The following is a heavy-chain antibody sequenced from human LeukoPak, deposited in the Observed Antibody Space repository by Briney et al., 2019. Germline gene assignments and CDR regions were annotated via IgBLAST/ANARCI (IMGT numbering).Heavy chain of an antibody. CDR1: GFTFTRYG. Sequence: GGSLRLFCAASGFTFTRYGMHWVRQAPGKGLECVALISDDGRKKYYAESVKGRFTITRDDSKNTLYLQMSSLRAEDTAMYYCAKWNGDFLTGYYLDDWGQGTLVTVSS. CDR2: ISDDGRKK. D-gene: IGHD3-9*01. V-gene: IGHV3-30*18. CDR3: AKWNGDFLTGYYLDD. J-gene: IGHJ4*02.